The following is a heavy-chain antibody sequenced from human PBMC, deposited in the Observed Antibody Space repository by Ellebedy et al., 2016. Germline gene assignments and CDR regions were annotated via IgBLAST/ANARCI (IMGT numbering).Heavy chain of an antibody. CDR3: TTFGIL. J-gene: IGHJ4*02. V-gene: IGHV3-15*01. Sequence: GGSLRLSCVASGFNFYKAYMTWVRQAPGKGLEWVGRIKNKTEGGTTHYAVPVKGRFTISRDDSKNTLYLQMTGLKTEDTAVYSCTTFGILWGQGTLVTVSS. CDR2: IKNKTEGGTT. D-gene: IGHD3-16*01. CDR1: GFNFYKAY.